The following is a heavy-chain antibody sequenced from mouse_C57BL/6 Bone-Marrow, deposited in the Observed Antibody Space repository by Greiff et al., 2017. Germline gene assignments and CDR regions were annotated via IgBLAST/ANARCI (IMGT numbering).Heavy chain of an antibody. CDR3: AREMVSAYYFDY. V-gene: IGHV1-69*01. Sequence: QVQLQQPGAELVMPGASVKLSCKASGYTFTSYWMHWVKQRPGQGLEWIGEIDPSDSYTNYNQKFKGKSTLTVDKSSSTAYMQLSSLTSEDSAVYYCAREMVSAYYFDYWGQGTTLTVSS. J-gene: IGHJ2*01. CDR2: IDPSDSYT. D-gene: IGHD2-3*01. CDR1: GYTFTSYW.